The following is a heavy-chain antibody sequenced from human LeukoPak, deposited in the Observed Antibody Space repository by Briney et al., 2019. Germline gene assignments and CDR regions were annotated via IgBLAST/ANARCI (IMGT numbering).Heavy chain of an antibody. V-gene: IGHV1-2*02. J-gene: IGHJ6*03. CDR3: ARGLSGPYYYYYMDV. Sequence: ASVKVSCKASGFTFTGYYMHWVRQAPGQGLEWMGWINPNNGDTNYAQKFQGRVSMTRDTSISTAYIELSRLRSDDTAVYYCARGLSGPYYYYYMDVWGKGTTVTVSS. CDR2: INPNNGDT. CDR1: GFTFTGYY. D-gene: IGHD2-15*01.